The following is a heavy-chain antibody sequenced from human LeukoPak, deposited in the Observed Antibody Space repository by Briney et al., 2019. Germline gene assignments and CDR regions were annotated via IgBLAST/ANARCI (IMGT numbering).Heavy chain of an antibody. D-gene: IGHD6-19*01. CDR2: IWYDGSKT. Sequence: PGRSLRLSCAASGFTFSTYGMHWVRQAPGKGLEWVAVIWYDGSKTYYADSVKGRFTISRDNAKNSLYLQMNSLRAEDTAVYYCARGYSSGWYRYFDYWGQGTLVTVSS. CDR3: ARGYSSGWYRYFDY. V-gene: IGHV3-33*01. J-gene: IGHJ4*02. CDR1: GFTFSTYG.